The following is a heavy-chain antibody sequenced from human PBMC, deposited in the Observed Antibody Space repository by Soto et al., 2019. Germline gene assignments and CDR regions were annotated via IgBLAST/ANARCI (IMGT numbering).Heavy chain of an antibody. CDR2: IIPIFGPA. J-gene: IGHJ4*02. Sequence: PVKFSCNSSGGTFNAFVISWVRQAPGQGLEWIGGIIPIFGPANYAQKFQGRVTITADKSTNTAYLEVNSLTSEDTAVYYCARAAKRYFDYWGQGPLVTVSS. CDR1: GGTFNAFV. V-gene: IGHV1-69*06. CDR3: ARAAKRYFDY.